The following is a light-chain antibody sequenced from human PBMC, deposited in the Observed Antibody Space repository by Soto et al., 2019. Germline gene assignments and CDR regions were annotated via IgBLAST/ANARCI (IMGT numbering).Light chain of an antibody. CDR2: AAS. V-gene: IGKV1-39*01. Sequence: DIQMTQSPSSLSASVGDRVTITCRASQSISSYLNLYQQKPAKAPKLLIYAASSLQSGVPSRFSGSGSGTEFTLTISSLQPEDFATYYSQQSYSTPYTFGQGTKLESK. CDR3: QQSYSTPYT. CDR1: QSISSY. J-gene: IGKJ2*01.